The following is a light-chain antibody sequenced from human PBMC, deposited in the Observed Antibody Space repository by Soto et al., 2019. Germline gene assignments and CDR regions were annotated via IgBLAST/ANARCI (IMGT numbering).Light chain of an antibody. CDR3: QRYHSALLT. V-gene: IGKV1-27*01. J-gene: IGKJ3*01. CDR1: QDIRNY. Sequence: DIQMTQSPSSLSASVGDRVTMTCRASQDIRNYVAWYQQKPGEVPKLLIYAAPTLQSGVPARFSGGGFGTDFTLTISSLRPEDVATYYCQRYHSALLTFCTGTKVDLK. CDR2: AAP.